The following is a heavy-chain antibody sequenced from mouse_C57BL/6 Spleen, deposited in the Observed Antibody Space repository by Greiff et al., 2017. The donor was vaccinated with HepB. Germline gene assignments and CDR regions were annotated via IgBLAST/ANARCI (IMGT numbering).Heavy chain of an antibody. CDR1: GYTFNDYE. V-gene: IGHV1-15*01. Sequence: VQLQQSGAELVRPGASVTLSCKASGYTFNDYEMHWVKQTPVHGLEWIGAIDPETGGTAYNQKFKGKAILTADKSSSTAYMELRSLTSEDSAVYYCTRGITTVAYWYLDVWGTGTTVTVSS. CDR3: TRGITTVAYWYLDV. D-gene: IGHD1-1*01. CDR2: IDPETGGT. J-gene: IGHJ1*03.